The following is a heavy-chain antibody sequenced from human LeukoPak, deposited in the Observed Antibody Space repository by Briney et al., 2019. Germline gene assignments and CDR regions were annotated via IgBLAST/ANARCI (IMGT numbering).Heavy chain of an antibody. D-gene: IGHD3-9*01. CDR3: TTLTGYSHFDS. CDR2: VYGVGRT. V-gene: IGHV3-66*04. CDR1: GFSVTTYD. Sequence: GGSLRLSCVASGFSVTTYDMTWVRQSPGKGLEWVSTVYGVGRTYYAGSVKGRFTISQDVSNNTIYLQMDILRVDDTAVYYCTTLTGYSHFDSWGQGTLVTVSS. J-gene: IGHJ4*02.